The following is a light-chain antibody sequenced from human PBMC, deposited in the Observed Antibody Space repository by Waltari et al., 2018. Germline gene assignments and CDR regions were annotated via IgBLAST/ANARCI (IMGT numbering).Light chain of an antibody. CDR3: QQYNTWPGT. Sequence: EIVMTQSPVALSVSPGERATLSCRPSQSVRSRLAWYQHRPGQTPSLLTYDVSTRANGIPARFSGSGSGTEFTLTISSLQSEDFAVYYCQQYNTWPGTFGQGTKLEIK. CDR1: QSVRSR. V-gene: IGKV3-15*01. CDR2: DVS. J-gene: IGKJ2*01.